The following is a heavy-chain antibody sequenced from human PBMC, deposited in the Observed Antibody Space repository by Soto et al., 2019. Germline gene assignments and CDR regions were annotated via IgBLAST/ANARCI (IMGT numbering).Heavy chain of an antibody. J-gene: IGHJ5*02. CDR3: ARYYDSSGYYYRWFDP. V-gene: IGHV3-23*01. CDR2: ISGSGGST. D-gene: IGHD3-22*01. CDR1: GFTFSSYA. Sequence: ALRLSCAASGFTFSSYAMSWVRQAPGKGLEWVSAISGSGGSTYYADSVKGRFTISRDNSKNTLYLQMNSLRAEDTAVYYCARYYDSSGYYYRWFDPWGQGTLVTVSS.